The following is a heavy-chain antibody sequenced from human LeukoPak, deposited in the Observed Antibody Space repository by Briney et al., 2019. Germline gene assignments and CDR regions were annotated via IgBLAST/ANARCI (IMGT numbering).Heavy chain of an antibody. V-gene: IGHV1-69*06. CDR3: AGTREYCSSTSCYEWWFDP. CDR1: GGTFSSFA. D-gene: IGHD2-2*01. J-gene: IGHJ5*02. CDR2: FIPIFGTA. Sequence: SVKVSCKASGGTFSSFAISWVRQAPGQGLEWMGGFIPIFGTANYAQKFQGRVTMTADKSTSTAYMELSSLRSEDTAVYYCAGTREYCSSTSCYEWWFDPWGQGTLVTVSS.